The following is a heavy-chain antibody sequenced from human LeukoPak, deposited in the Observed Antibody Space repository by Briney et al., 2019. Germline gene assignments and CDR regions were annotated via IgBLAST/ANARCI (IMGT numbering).Heavy chain of an antibody. J-gene: IGHJ4*02. V-gene: IGHV3-7*01. CDR3: ARETPDSSGWD. Sequence: PGGSLRLSCATSGFTFSSYWMSWVRQAPGKGLEWVANIKQDGSEKYYVDSVKGRFTTSRDNAKNSLYLQMNSLRSEDTAVYYCARETPDSSGWDWGQGTLVTVSS. CDR1: GFTFSSYW. CDR2: IKQDGSEK. D-gene: IGHD6-19*01.